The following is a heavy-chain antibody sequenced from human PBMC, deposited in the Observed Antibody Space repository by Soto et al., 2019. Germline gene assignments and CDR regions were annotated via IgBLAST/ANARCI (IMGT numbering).Heavy chain of an antibody. CDR2: IYHSGST. D-gene: IGHD3-10*01. CDR1: GGSISSGGYS. Sequence: SETLSLTCAVSGGSISSGGYSWSWIRQPPGKGLEWIGYIYHSGSTYYNPSLKSRVTISVDRSKNQFSLKLSSVTAADTAVYYCARSDYYGSGSYYNIGWFDPWGQGTLVTVSS. CDR3: ARSDYYGSGSYYNIGWFDP. V-gene: IGHV4-30-2*01. J-gene: IGHJ5*02.